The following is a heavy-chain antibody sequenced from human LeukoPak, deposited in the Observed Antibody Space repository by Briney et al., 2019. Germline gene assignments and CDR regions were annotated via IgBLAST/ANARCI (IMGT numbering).Heavy chain of an antibody. V-gene: IGHV1-8*03. CDR3: ARGRDFWSGWANWFDP. J-gene: IGHJ5*02. Sequence: ASVKVSCKAPGYTFTSYDINWVRQATGQGLEWMGWMNPNSGNTGYAQKFQGRVTITRNTSISTAYMELSSLRSEDTAVYYCARGRDFWSGWANWFDPWGQGTLVTVSS. CDR1: GYTFTSYD. CDR2: MNPNSGNT. D-gene: IGHD3-3*01.